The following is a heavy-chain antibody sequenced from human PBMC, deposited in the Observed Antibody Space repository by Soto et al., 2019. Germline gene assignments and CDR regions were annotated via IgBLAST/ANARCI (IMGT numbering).Heavy chain of an antibody. V-gene: IGHV1-3*04. Sequence: ASVKVSCKTSGYTFAYYALHWVRQAPGQGLEWMGWINTGNGKTKYSQNFQGRLTLTRDTSATTLYMELSSLGSEDTTVYYCVRFSGIPVWGQGTLVTVSS. CDR2: INTGNGKT. CDR1: GYTFAYYA. CDR3: VRFSGIPV. D-gene: IGHD1-1*01. J-gene: IGHJ4*02.